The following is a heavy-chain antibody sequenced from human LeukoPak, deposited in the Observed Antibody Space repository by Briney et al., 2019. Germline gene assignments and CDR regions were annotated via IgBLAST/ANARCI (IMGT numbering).Heavy chain of an antibody. CDR2: IIPIFGTA. J-gene: IGHJ3*02. D-gene: IGHD1-1*01. CDR1: GGTFSSYA. CDR3: ARDPGTEEALDI. Sequence: ASVKVSCKASGGTFSSYAISWVRQAPGQGLEWMGRIIPIFGTANYAQKFQGRVTITTDESTSTAYMELSSLRSEDTAVYYCARDPGTEEALDIWGQGTMVTVSS. V-gene: IGHV1-69*05.